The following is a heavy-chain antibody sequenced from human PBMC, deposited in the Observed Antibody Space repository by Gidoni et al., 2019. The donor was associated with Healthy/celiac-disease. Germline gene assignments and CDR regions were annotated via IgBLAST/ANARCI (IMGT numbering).Heavy chain of an antibody. CDR1: GYSFTSYW. J-gene: IGHJ5*02. CDR3: ARSPLSPLIAAADTYNWFDP. D-gene: IGHD6-13*01. V-gene: IGHV5-10-1*03. Sequence: EVQLVQSGAEVKKPGESLRIACKGSGYSFTSYWISWVRQMPGKGLEWMGRIDPSDSYTNYSPSFQDHVTISADKSISTAYLQWSSLKASDTAMYYCARSPLSPLIAAADTYNWFDPWGQGTLVTVSS. CDR2: IDPSDSYT.